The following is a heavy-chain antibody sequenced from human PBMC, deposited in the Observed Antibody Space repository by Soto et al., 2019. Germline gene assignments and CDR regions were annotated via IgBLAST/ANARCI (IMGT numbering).Heavy chain of an antibody. Sequence: QLQLQESGPGLVKPSETLSLTCTVSGGSISISSYYWDWIRQPPGKGLEWIVSIYYSGSTYYNPSFQSLFTIYVDTSKNQLSQKLSYVTAADTAVYYCARRYCMSTRCYHPFVYWCQGTLLTVSS. J-gene: IGHJ4*02. CDR2: IYYSGST. CDR1: GGSISISSYY. V-gene: IGHV4-39*01. CDR3: ARRYCMSTRCYHPFVY. D-gene: IGHD2-2*01.